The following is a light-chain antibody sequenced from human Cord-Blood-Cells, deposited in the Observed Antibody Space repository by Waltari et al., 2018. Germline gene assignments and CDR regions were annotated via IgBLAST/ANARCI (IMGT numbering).Light chain of an antibody. J-gene: IGLJ3*02. CDR1: SSDVGSYNL. CDR3: CSYAGSNWV. V-gene: IGLV2-23*01. CDR2: EGS. Sequence: QSALTQPASVSGSHGQSITISCTGTSSDVGSYNLVSWYQQHPGKAPKLMIYEGSKRPSGVSNRFSGSKSGNTDSLTISGLQAEDEADYYCCSYAGSNWVFGGGTKLTVL.